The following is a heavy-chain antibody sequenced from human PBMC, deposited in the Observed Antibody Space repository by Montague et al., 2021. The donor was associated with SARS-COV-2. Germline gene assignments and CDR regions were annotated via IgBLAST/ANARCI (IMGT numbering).Heavy chain of an antibody. CDR1: GFSFNDRD. Sequence: SHSLSLSASGFSFNDRDMHWVRQAPVKGLEWVAAISYDGSHKFYTDSVKGRFTISRDNSKNTVYLQMDSLKGEDTAVYFCARDGRTTRGSVTENPGYWGHGTLVTVSS. CDR3: ARDGRTTRGSVTENPGY. D-gene: IGHD3-10*01. CDR2: ISYDGSHK. V-gene: IGHV3-30*03. J-gene: IGHJ4*01.